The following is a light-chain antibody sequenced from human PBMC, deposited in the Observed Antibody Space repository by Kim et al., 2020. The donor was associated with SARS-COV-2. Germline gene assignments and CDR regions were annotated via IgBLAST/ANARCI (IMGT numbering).Light chain of an antibody. Sequence: QAVVPQPPSASGTPGQGVTISCSGSRSNIGSNPVDWYQQLPGTAPKLLIYNNNQRPSGVPDRFSGSRSGTSASLAISGLHSEDEADYYCAAWDDSLNVKVFGTGTKVTVL. V-gene: IGLV1-44*01. J-gene: IGLJ1*01. CDR2: NNN. CDR1: RSNIGSNP. CDR3: AAWDDSLNVKV.